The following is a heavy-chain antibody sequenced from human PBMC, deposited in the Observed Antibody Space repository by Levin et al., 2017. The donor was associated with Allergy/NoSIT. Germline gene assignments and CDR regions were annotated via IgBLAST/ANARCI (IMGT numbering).Heavy chain of an antibody. CDR2: ISASGGTK. CDR1: GFTFDTYA. J-gene: IGHJ4*02. V-gene: IGHV3-23*01. D-gene: IGHD3-16*01. Sequence: LSLTCAASGFTFDTYAMTWVRQAPGKGLEWVSGISASGGTKYYADSVKGRFIISRDHSKNTLYMQMNGLRAEDTAFYYCATWRSPYYFDYWGQGTVVIVSS. CDR3: ATWRSPYYFDY.